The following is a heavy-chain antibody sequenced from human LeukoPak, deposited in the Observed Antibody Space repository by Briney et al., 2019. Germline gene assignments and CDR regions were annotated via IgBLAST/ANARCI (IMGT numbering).Heavy chain of an antibody. V-gene: IGHV4-31*03. CDR2: IYYSGST. D-gene: IGHD2-2*01. Sequence: SQTLSLTCTVSGGSISSGGYYWSWIRQHPGKGLEWIGYIYYSGSTYYNPSLKSRVTISVDTSKNQFSLKLSSVTAADTAVYYCARDRRCSSTSCHYYYYYGMDVWGQGTTVTVSS. J-gene: IGHJ6*02. CDR1: GGSISSGGYY. CDR3: ARDRRCSSTSCHYYYYYGMDV.